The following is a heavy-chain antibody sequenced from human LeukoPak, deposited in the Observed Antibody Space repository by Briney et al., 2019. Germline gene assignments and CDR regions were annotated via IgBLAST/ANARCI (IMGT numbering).Heavy chain of an antibody. J-gene: IGHJ3*02. V-gene: IGHV1-46*01. CDR3: ATQQWPPRSGRDAFDI. D-gene: IGHD6-19*01. CDR1: GYTFTNYY. Sequence: ASVKVSCKASGYTFTNYYMHWVRQAPGQGLEWMGIINPSSGSTSYAQKFQGRVTMTRDTSTSTVYMELSSPRSEDTAVYYCATQQWPPRSGRDAFDIWGQGTMVTVSS. CDR2: INPSSGST.